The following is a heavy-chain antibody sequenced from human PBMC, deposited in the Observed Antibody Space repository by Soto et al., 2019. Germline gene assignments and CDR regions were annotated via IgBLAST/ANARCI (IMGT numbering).Heavy chain of an antibody. CDR3: ARTPYYYYYYGMDV. J-gene: IGHJ6*02. CDR1: GGSFSGYY. V-gene: IGHV4-34*01. CDR2: INHSGST. Sequence: SETLSLTCAVYGGSFSGYYWSWIRQPPGKGLEWIGEINHSGSTNYNPSLKSRVTISVDTSKNQFSLKLSSVTAADTAVYYCARTPYYYYYYGMDVWGQGTTVTVSS.